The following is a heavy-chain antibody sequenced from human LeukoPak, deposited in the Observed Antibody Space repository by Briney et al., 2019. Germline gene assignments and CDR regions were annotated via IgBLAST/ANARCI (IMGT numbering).Heavy chain of an antibody. CDR2: IYYSGST. J-gene: IGHJ6*03. CDR3: ARVGGVRTYGGNSAVGYYYYMDV. V-gene: IGHV4-39*07. Sequence: SETLSLTCTVSGGSISSSSYYWGWIRQPPGTGLEWIGSIYYSGSTYYNPSLKSRVTISVDTSKNQFSLKLSSVTTADTAVYYCARVGGVRTYGGNSAVGYYYYMDVWGKGTTVTISS. CDR1: GGSISSSSYY. D-gene: IGHD4-23*01.